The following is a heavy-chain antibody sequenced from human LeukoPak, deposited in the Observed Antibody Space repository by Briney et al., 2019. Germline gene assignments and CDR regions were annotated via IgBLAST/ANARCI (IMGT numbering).Heavy chain of an antibody. CDR1: GYTFTSYD. Sequence: ASVKVSCKASGYTFTSYDINWVRQATGQGLEWMGWMNPNSGNTGYAQKFQGRVTMTRNTSISTAYMELSSLRSEDTAVYYCARENYDFWSGYLYYYGMDVWGQGTTVTVSS. CDR3: ARENYDFWSGYLYYYGMDV. J-gene: IGHJ6*02. CDR2: MNPNSGNT. V-gene: IGHV1-8*01. D-gene: IGHD3-3*01.